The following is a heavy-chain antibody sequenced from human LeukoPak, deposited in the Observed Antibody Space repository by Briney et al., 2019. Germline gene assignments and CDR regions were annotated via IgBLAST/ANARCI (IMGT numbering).Heavy chain of an antibody. V-gene: IGHV3-30*18. CDR3: ANSTAMYL. Sequence: QPGRSLRLSCAASGFTFSSYGMHWVRQAPGKGLEWVAVISYDGSNKYYADSVKGRFTISRDNSKNTPYLQMNSLRAEDTAVYYCANSTAMYLWGQGTLVTVSS. J-gene: IGHJ5*02. CDR1: GFTFSSYG. CDR2: ISYDGSNK. D-gene: IGHD5-18*01.